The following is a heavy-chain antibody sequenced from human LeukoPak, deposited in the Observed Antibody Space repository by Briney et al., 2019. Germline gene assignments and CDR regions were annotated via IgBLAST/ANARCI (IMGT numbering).Heavy chain of an antibody. D-gene: IGHD6-13*01. V-gene: IGHV4-4*07. CDR2: INTSGST. CDR1: SGSISSYY. Sequence: SETLSLTCTVSSGSISSYYWSWIRQPAGKGLEWIGRINTSGSTNYNPSLKSRVTMSVDTSKNQFSLKLSSVTAADTAVYYCARDTIAAAGTHYYYGMDVWGQGTTVTVSS. J-gene: IGHJ6*02. CDR3: ARDTIAAAGTHYYYGMDV.